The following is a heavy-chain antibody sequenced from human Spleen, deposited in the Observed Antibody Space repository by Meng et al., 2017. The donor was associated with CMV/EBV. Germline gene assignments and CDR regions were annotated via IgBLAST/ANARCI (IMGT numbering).Heavy chain of an antibody. J-gene: IGHJ4*02. D-gene: IGHD1-26*01. CDR1: FTLNTYS. CDR3: ARDQGRVGATWGGYYFDY. CDR2: ISGSSSYI. V-gene: IGHV3-21*01. Sequence: FTLNTYSMNWVRQAPGKGLEWVSSISGSSSYIYYADSVKGRFTISRDNAKNSLYLQMNRLRAEDTAVYYCARDQGRVGATWGGYYFDYWGQGTLVTVSS.